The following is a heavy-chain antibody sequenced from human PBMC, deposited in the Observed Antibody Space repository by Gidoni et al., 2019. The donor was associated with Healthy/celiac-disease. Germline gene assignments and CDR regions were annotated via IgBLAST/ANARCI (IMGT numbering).Heavy chain of an antibody. D-gene: IGHD3-3*01. J-gene: IGHJ1*01. CDR2: FDPEDGET. CDR3: ATVGVLRFFEWPPVVY. CDR1: GYTLTELS. V-gene: IGHV1-24*01. Sequence: QVQLVQSRAEVTKTGASVKVSCKVSGYTLTELSLPWVRQAPGKGLEWMGGFDPEDGETIYAQKFQGRVTMTEDTSTDTAYMELSSLRSEDTAVYYCATVGVLRFFEWPPVVYWGQGTRVTVSS.